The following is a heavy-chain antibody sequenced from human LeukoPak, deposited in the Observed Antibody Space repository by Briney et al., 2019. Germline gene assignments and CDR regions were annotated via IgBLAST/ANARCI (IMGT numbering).Heavy chain of an antibody. J-gene: IGHJ4*02. CDR3: AKVGVTMIVVDNYFDY. Sequence: GSLRLSCAASGFTFSSYGMHWVRQAPGKGLEWVAFIRFDESKKYYAESVKGRFTISRDNSKNTLYLQMNSLRAEDTAVYYCAKVGVTMIVVDNYFDYWGQGTLVTVSS. V-gene: IGHV3-30*02. CDR1: GFTFSSYG. CDR2: IRFDESKK. D-gene: IGHD3-22*01.